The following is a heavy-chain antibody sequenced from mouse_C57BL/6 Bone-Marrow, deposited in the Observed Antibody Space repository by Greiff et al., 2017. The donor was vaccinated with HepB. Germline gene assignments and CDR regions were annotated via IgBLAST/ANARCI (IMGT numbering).Heavy chain of an antibody. V-gene: IGHV5-6*01. CDR2: ISSGGSYT. CDR3: ARHPPDY. CDR1: GFTFSSYG. Sequence: EVKLMESGGDLVKPGGSLKLSCAASGFTFSSYGMSWVRQTPDKRLEWVATISSGGSYTYYPDSVKGRFTISRDNAKNTLYLQMRSLKSEDTAMYYCARHPPDYWGQGTTLTVSS. J-gene: IGHJ2*01.